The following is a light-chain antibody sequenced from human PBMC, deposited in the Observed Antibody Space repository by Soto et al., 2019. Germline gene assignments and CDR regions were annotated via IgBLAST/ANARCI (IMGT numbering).Light chain of an antibody. CDR2: DVS. V-gene: IGLV2-14*01. CDR1: SSDVGGYNY. J-gene: IGLJ3*02. Sequence: QSVLTQPASVSGSPGQSITISCNGTSSDVGGYNYVSWYQQHPGKAPKVMIYDVSNRPSGVSNRFSGSKSGNTASLTISGLQAEDEADYYCNSYTSSSTLVFGGGTKATVL. CDR3: NSYTSSSTLV.